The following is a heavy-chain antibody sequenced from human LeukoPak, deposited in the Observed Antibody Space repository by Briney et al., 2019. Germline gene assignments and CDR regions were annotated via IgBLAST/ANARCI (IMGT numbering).Heavy chain of an antibody. J-gene: IGHJ5*02. CDR3: ARRVVPAASEIDP. CDR2: IYYSGST. V-gene: IGHV4-39*01. Sequence: SETLSLTCTVSGGSISSSSYYWGWIRQPPGKGLEWIGSIYYSGSTYYNPSLKSRVTISVGTSKNQFSLKLSSVTAADTAVYYCARRVVPAASEIDPWGQGTLVTVSS. CDR1: GGSISSSSYY. D-gene: IGHD2-2*01.